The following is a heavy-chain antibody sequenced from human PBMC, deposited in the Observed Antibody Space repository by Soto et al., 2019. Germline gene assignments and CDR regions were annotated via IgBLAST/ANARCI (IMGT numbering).Heavy chain of an antibody. J-gene: IGHJ4*02. D-gene: IGHD3-22*01. CDR3: ARNFDSGGYYSDY. CDR1: GFPFSDYY. Sequence: GGSLRLSCAASGFPFSDYYMSWIRQAPGEGLEWISYIGSSAYTIYADSVKGRFTISRDNAKNSLFLQMTSLRVEDTAVYYCARNFDSGGYYSDYWGQGTLVTVSS. CDR2: IGSSAYT. V-gene: IGHV3-11*06.